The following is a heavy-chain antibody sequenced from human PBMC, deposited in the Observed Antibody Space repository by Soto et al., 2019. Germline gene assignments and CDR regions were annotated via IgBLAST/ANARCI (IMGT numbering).Heavy chain of an antibody. Sequence: ETLSLTCTVSGGSISSSSYYWGWIRQPPGKGLEWIGSIYYSGSTYYNPSLKSRVTISVDTSKNQFSLKLSSVTAADTAVYYCARDMYYYDSSGYYYFDYWGQGTLVTVSS. V-gene: IGHV4-39*07. CDR1: GGSISSSSYY. J-gene: IGHJ4*02. CDR3: ARDMYYYDSSGYYYFDY. D-gene: IGHD3-22*01. CDR2: IYYSGST.